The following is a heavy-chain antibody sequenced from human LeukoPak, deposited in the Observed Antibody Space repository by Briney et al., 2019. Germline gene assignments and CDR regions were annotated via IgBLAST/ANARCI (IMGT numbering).Heavy chain of an antibody. J-gene: IGHJ4*02. V-gene: IGHV1-69*05. CDR3: ARATRVRGVYYFDY. Sequence: GASVKVSCKASGGTFSSYAISWVRQAPGQGLEWMGRIIPIFGTANYAQKFQGRVTITTDESTSTAYMELSSLRSEDTAVYYCARATRVRGVYYFDYWGQGTLVTVSS. CDR2: IIPIFGTA. CDR1: GGTFSSYA. D-gene: IGHD3-10*01.